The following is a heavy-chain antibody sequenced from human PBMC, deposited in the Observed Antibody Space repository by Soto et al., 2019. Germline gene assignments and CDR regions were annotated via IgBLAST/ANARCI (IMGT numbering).Heavy chain of an antibody. D-gene: IGHD1-1*01. Sequence: SETLSLTCTVSGASISGFYWSWIRKSAGKGLEWIGRIYATGTTDYNPSLKSRVMMSVDTSKKQFSLKLRPVTAADTAVYYCVRDGTKTLRDWFDPWGQGISVTVSS. CDR3: VRDGTKTLRDWFDP. CDR2: IYATGTT. CDR1: GASISGFY. J-gene: IGHJ5*02. V-gene: IGHV4-4*07.